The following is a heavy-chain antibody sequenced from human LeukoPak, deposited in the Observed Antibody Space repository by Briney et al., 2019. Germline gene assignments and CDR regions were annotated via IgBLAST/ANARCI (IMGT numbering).Heavy chain of an antibody. CDR2: MNPNSGNT. CDR3: ARATYYYNSSGYSYMDV. CDR1: GYTFTSYD. D-gene: IGHD3-22*01. J-gene: IGHJ6*03. V-gene: IGHV1-8*01. Sequence: ASVKVSCKASGYTFTSYDINWVRQATGQGLEWMGWMNPNSGNTGYAQKFQGRVTMTRNTSISTAYMELSSLRSEDTAVYYCARATYYYNSSGYSYMDVWGKGTTVTVSS.